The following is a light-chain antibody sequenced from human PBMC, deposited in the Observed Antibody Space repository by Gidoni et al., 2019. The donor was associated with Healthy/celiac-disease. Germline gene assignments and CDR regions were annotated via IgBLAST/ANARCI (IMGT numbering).Light chain of an antibody. CDR2: GSS. CDR3: QQYGSSPLT. J-gene: IGKJ5*01. CDR1: QSVSSSY. V-gene: IGKV3-20*01. Sequence: EIVLTKSSGTLSLSPGERATLSCRDSQSVSSSYLAWYQQKPGQAPRLLIYGSSSRATGIPDRFSVSGSGTDFTLTIRILEPEDFAVYYCQQYGSSPLTFGQGTRLEIK.